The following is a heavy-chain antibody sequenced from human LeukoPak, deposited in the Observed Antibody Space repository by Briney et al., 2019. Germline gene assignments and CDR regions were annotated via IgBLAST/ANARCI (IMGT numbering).Heavy chain of an antibody. CDR3: ARGKIAGGQYYFDY. Sequence: ASVKVSCKASDYTFTTYGISWVRQAPGQGLEWMGWISGYNGNTNYAQKLQGRVTMTTDTSTGTAYMELRSPRSDDTAVYFCARGKIAGGQYYFDYWGQGTLVTVSS. J-gene: IGHJ4*02. D-gene: IGHD6-13*01. V-gene: IGHV1-18*01. CDR1: DYTFTTYG. CDR2: ISGYNGNT.